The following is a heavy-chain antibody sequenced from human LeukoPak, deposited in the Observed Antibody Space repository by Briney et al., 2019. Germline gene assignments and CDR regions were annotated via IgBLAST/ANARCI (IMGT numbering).Heavy chain of an antibody. J-gene: IGHJ4*02. CDR3: ANEKIGDRVPYFDY. CDR1: GFTFSSYA. Sequence: GASLRLSCAASGFTFSSYAMSWVRQAPGKGLEWVSAISGSGGSTYYADSVKGRFTISRDNSKNMLYLQMNSLRAEDTAVYYCANEKIGDRVPYFDYWGQGTLVTVSS. D-gene: IGHD3-16*01. V-gene: IGHV3-23*01. CDR2: ISGSGGST.